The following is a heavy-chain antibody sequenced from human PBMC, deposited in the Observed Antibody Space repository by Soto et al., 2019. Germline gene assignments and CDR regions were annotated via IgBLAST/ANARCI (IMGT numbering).Heavy chain of an antibody. CDR1: GFTFSSYA. V-gene: IGHV3-23*01. CDR3: AKDREDIVVVVAATRFDY. J-gene: IGHJ4*02. Sequence: GGSLRLSCAASGFTFSSYAMSWVRQAPGKGLEWVSAISGSGGSTYYADSVKGRFTISRDNSKNTLYLQMNSLRAEDTAVYYCAKDREDIVVVVAATRFDYWGQGTLVTVSS. CDR2: ISGSGGST. D-gene: IGHD2-15*01.